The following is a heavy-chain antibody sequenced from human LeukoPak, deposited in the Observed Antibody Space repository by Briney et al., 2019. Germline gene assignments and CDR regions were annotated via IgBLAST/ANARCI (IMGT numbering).Heavy chain of an antibody. CDR3: ARHVFLGDYYYMDV. CDR1: GGSISSSSYY. J-gene: IGHJ6*03. CDR2: IYYSGST. Sequence: PSETLSLTCTVSGGSISSSSYYWGWIRQPPGKGLEWIGSIYYSGSTYYNPSLKSRVTISVDTSKNQFSLKLSSVTAADTAVYYCARHVFLGDYYYMDVWGKGTTVTVSS. V-gene: IGHV4-39*01. D-gene: IGHD3-10*01.